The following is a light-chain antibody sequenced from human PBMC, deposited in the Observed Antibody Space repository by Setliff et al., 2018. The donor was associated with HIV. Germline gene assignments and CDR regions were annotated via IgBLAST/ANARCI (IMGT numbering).Light chain of an antibody. V-gene: IGLV2-14*03. CDR3: SSYVNINTLV. CDR1: SSDIGAYNY. CDR2: DVR. Sequence: QSALTQPASVSGSPGQSTTISCTGTSSDIGAYNYVSWYQQHPGKAPKVMIYDVRKRPSGVSNRFSGSKSGNTASLTISGLQAEDEAAYYCSSYVNINTLVFGTGTKVT. J-gene: IGLJ1*01.